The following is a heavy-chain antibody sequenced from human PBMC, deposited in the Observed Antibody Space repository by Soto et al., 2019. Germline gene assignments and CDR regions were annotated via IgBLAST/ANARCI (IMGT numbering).Heavy chain of an antibody. CDR2: ISHSGNT. D-gene: IGHD2-15*01. CDR3: AGLRGYAGSPIDY. CDR1: GGSIISGY. Sequence: SETLSLTCTVSGGSIISGYWSWIRQPPGKGLEWIGYISHSGNTNYNPSVRSRVTLSVDTPKNQFSLRLSSVTTADTAVYYCAGLRGYAGSPIDYWGQGTLVTVSS. V-gene: IGHV4-59*01. J-gene: IGHJ4*02.